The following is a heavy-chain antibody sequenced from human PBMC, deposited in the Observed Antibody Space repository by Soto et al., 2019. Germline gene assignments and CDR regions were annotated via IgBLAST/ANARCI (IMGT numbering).Heavy chain of an antibody. Sequence: EVQLVESGGGLVQPGRSLRLSCAASGFTFDDYAMHWVRQAPGKGLEWDSGISWNSGSIGYADSVKGRFPLSRDNAKNSLHLKKNSLRAEKTDLYNCAKDEHYYGSGRGAFDYWGQVTLVTVSS. J-gene: IGHJ4*02. D-gene: IGHD3-10*01. CDR1: GFTFDDYA. CDR2: ISWNSGSI. CDR3: AKDEHYYGSGRGAFDY. V-gene: IGHV3-9*01.